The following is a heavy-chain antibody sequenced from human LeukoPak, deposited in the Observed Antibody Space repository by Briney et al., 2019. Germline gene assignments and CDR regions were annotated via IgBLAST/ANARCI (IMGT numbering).Heavy chain of an antibody. D-gene: IGHD6-13*01. CDR3: AKTRPLDSSSWSHGDY. CDR1: GFTFSSYW. CDR2: MSPDGTQK. J-gene: IGHJ4*02. Sequence: GGSLRLSCAASGFTFSSYWLSWVRQAPGKGPEWVATMSPDGTQKYYVDSVEGRFAVSRDNARNSLYLQVNNLRAEDTAVYYCAKTRPLDSSSWSHGDYWGQGTLVTVSS. V-gene: IGHV3-7*03.